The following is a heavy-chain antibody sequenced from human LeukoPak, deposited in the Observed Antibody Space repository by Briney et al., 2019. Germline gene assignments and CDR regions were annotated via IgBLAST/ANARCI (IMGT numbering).Heavy chain of an antibody. Sequence: GESLKITCKGSGYSFTSYWIGWARQMPGKGLEWMGIIYPGDSDTRYSPSFQGQVTISADKSISTAYLQWSSLKASDTAMYYCARSDCSSTSCYLFDYWGQGTLVTVSS. CDR3: ARSDCSSTSCYLFDY. CDR1: GYSFTSYW. V-gene: IGHV5-51*01. J-gene: IGHJ4*02. D-gene: IGHD2-2*01. CDR2: IYPGDSDT.